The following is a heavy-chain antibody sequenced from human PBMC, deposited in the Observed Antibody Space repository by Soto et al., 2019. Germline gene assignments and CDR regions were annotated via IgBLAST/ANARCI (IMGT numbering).Heavy chain of an antibody. D-gene: IGHD6-13*01. CDR1: GFTFSDYY. J-gene: IGHJ4*02. CDR2: ISSSGSTI. CDR3: AREPSYSNSWSDFDY. V-gene: IGHV3-11*01. Sequence: GGSLRLSCAASGFTFSDYYMSWIRQAPGKGLEWVSYISSSGSTIYYADSVKGRFTISRDNAKNSLYLQMNTLRAEDTAVYYCAREPSYSNSWSDFDYWGQGTLVTVSS.